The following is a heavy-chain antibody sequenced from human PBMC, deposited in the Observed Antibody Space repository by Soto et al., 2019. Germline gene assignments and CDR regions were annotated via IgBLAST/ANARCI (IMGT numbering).Heavy chain of an antibody. CDR2: INPRGGST. D-gene: IGHD3-10*01. V-gene: IGHV1-46*01. Sequence: QVQLVQSGAEVKKPGASVKVSCNASGYTLSDYLIHWVRQAPGQGLEWVGTINPRGGSTRYAENFQGRVTMTSDTSTSTIFLELSSLRSDDTAVFYCGRGSGSFVYGMDVWGQGTTVTVSS. J-gene: IGHJ6*02. CDR1: GYTLSDYL. CDR3: GRGSGSFVYGMDV.